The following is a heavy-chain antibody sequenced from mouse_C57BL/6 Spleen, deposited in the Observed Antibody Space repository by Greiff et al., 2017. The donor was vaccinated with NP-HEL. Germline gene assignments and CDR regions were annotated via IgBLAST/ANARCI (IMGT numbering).Heavy chain of an antibody. J-gene: IGHJ3*01. CDR2: IYPGSGGT. Sequence: QVQLQQPGAELVKPGASVKMSCTASGYTFTSYWITWVKQRPEQGLEWIGGIYPGSGGTNYTEKFKSKATLTVDTSSNTAYLQLSSLTSEDSAVFFCARGGTLYYSYGDRGKGIMVT. V-gene: IGHV1-55*01. CDR1: GYTFTSYW. CDR3: ARGGTLYYSYGD. D-gene: IGHD1-1*02.